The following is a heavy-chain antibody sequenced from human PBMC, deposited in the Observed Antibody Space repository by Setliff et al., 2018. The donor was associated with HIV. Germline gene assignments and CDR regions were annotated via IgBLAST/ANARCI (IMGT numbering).Heavy chain of an antibody. Sequence: GASVKVSCKASGYTFTGYYMHWVRQAPGQGLEWMGWINPNSGGTNYAQKFQGRVTMTRDTSISTAYMELSRLRSDDTAVYYCAMAYYYDSSGYRNDAFDIWGQGTMVTVSS. CDR2: INPNSGGT. CDR3: AMAYYYDSSGYRNDAFDI. J-gene: IGHJ3*02. CDR1: GYTFTGYY. V-gene: IGHV1-2*02. D-gene: IGHD3-22*01.